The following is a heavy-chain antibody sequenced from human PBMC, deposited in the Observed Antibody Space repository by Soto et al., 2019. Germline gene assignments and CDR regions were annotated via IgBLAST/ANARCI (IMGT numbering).Heavy chain of an antibody. CDR1: GYSFSSYA. D-gene: IGHD2-2*01. CDR3: ATYHESGFDQ. V-gene: IGHV1-18*04. J-gene: IGHJ5*02. CDR2: IGVNNGNT. Sequence: ASVKVSCKASGYSFSSYAIRWTRQAPVHWLEWMGWIGVNNGNTNYAPKFQGRVTMTTDTSTSTAYIELRSLNSDDTAVYYCATYHESGFDQWGDGTLVTVSS.